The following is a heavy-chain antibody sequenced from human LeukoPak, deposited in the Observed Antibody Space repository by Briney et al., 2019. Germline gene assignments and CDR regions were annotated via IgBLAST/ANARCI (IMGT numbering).Heavy chain of an antibody. Sequence: SETLSLTCTVSGGSISSSSYYWGWIRQPPGKGLEWIGSIYYSGSTYYNPSLKSPATISVDTSKNQFSLKLSSVTAADTAVYYCATTYQYSNYGGVGYWGQGTLVTVSS. V-gene: IGHV4-39*01. CDR2: IYYSGST. CDR1: GGSISSSSYY. CDR3: ATTYQYSNYGGVGY. J-gene: IGHJ1*01. D-gene: IGHD4-11*01.